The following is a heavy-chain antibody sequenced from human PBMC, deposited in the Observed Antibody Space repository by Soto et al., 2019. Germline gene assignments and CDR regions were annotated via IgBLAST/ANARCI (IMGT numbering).Heavy chain of an antibody. J-gene: IGHJ4*02. CDR3: VRTSLVVAAATREDY. CDR2: INSDGSST. D-gene: IGHD2-15*01. Sequence: EVQLVESGEGLVQPGGSLRLSCVASGFTFSSYWMHWVRQAPGKGLVWVSRINSDGSSTSYADSVKGRFTISRDNAKNTLYLQMNSLRAEDTAVYYCVRTSLVVAAATREDYWGQGTLVTVSS. V-gene: IGHV3-74*01. CDR1: GFTFSSYW.